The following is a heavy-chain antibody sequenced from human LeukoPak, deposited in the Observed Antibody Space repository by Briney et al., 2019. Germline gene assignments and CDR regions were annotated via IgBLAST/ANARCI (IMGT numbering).Heavy chain of an antibody. CDR2: MYYSGST. J-gene: IGHJ3*02. D-gene: IGHD2-8*01. CDR1: GGSISSGDYY. CDR3: ASRRYCTNGVCKLDAFDI. V-gene: IGHV4-30-4*01. Sequence: SETLSLTCTVSGGSISSGDYYWSWIRQPPGTGVEWIGYMYYSGSTYYNPSLKSRVTISVDTSKNQFYLKLSSVTAADTAVYYCASRRYCTNGVCKLDAFDIWGQGTMVTVSS.